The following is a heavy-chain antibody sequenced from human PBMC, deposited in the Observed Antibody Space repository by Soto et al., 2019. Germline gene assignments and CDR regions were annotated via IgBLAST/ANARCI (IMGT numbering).Heavy chain of an antibody. CDR1: GFTFTMSA. CDR3: PAPAAKYSDLWSGYSPYYYYGMDV. CDR2: IVGGSGNT. J-gene: IGHJ6*04. D-gene: IGHD3-3*01. V-gene: IGHV1-58*01. Sequence: SVKVSCKASGFTFTMSAVQGVVQAVSRAREWRGWIVGGSGNTNYAQKFQERVTITRAMSTSTAYMELSSLRSEDTAVYHCPAPAAKYSDLWSGYSPYYYYGMDVWGKGTTVTVAS.